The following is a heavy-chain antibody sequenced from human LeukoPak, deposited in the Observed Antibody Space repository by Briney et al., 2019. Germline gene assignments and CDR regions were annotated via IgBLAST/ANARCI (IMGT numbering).Heavy chain of an antibody. D-gene: IGHD2-21*01. CDR1: GLTASHNVNNA. V-gene: IGHV3-23*01. J-gene: IGHJ6*02. Sequence: GGSLRLSCAASGLTASHNVNNAMSWVRHAPGKGLEWVSGITTSGSTYYADSVKGRFTISRENSNNTLYLHMDSLRAEDTAVYYCAKAPVWNYYFGLDVWGQGTTVTVSS. CDR3: AKAPVWNYYFGLDV. CDR2: ITTSGST.